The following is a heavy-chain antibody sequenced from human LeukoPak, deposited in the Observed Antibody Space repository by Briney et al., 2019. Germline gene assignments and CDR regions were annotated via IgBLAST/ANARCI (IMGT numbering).Heavy chain of an antibody. CDR2: TSGSGGST. J-gene: IGHJ3*02. CDR1: GYTFSSYA. V-gene: IGHV3-23*01. CDR3: AKDYGDYPDAFDI. D-gene: IGHD4-17*01. Sequence: GGSLRLSCAASGYTFSSYAMSWVRQAPGKGLEWVSATSGSGGSTYYADSVKGPFSITIDNSKNTLYLQMNSLRAEDTGVYYCAKDYGDYPDAFDIWGQGTMVTVSS.